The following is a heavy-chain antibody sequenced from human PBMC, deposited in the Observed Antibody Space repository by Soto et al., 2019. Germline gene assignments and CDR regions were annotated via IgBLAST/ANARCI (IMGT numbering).Heavy chain of an antibody. V-gene: IGHV3-23*01. Sequence: GGSLRLSCAASGFTFSSYAMSWVRQAPGKGLEWVSAISGSGGSTYYADSVKGRFTISRDNTKNTLYLQMNSLRAEDTAVYYCAKQVVVVPAAGSYMDVWGKGTTVTVSS. CDR3: AKQVVVVPAAGSYMDV. D-gene: IGHD2-2*01. J-gene: IGHJ6*03. CDR2: ISGSGGST. CDR1: GFTFSSYA.